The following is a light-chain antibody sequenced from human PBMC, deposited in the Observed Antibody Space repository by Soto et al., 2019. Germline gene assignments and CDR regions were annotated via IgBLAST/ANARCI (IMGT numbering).Light chain of an antibody. CDR1: QSISSW. Sequence: DLQVTQYHSTLSASVGDRVTITCRASQSISSWLAWYQQKPGKAPKLLIYDASSLESGVPSRFSGSGSGTEFTLTISSLQPDDFATYYCQQYNSWWTVGQGSKADI. V-gene: IGKV1-5*01. J-gene: IGKJ1*01. CDR2: DAS. CDR3: QQYNSWWT.